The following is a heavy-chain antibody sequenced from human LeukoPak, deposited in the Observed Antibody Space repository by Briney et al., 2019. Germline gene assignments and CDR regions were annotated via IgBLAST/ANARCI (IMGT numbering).Heavy chain of an antibody. CDR3: AISLLWFGELSDVY. D-gene: IGHD3-10*01. CDR2: ISSSGSTI. CDR1: GFTFSSYE. V-gene: IGHV3-48*03. J-gene: IGHJ4*02. Sequence: PGGSLRLSCAASGFTFSSYEMNWVRQAPGKGLEWVSYISSSGSTIYYADSVKGRFTISRDNAKNSLYLQMNSLRAEDTAVYYCAISLLWFGELSDVYWGQGTLVTVSS.